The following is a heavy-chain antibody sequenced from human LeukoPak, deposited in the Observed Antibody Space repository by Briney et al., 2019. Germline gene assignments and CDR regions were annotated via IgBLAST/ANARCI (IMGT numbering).Heavy chain of an antibody. CDR1: GFTFSSYA. CDR2: IHPEGNEK. V-gene: IGHV3-7*04. Sequence: GSLRLSCAASGFTFSSYAMSWVRQAPGKGLEWVANIHPEGNEKYHVESVKGRFTISRDNTKNLLFLQMNGLRVEDTAVYYCARGDAFSGDHWGQGTLVTVSS. J-gene: IGHJ4*02. CDR3: ARGDAFSGDH.